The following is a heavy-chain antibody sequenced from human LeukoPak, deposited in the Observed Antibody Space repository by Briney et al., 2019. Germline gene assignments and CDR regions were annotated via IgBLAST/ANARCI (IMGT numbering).Heavy chain of an antibody. J-gene: IGHJ6*03. CDR2: MNPNSGNT. CDR3: AFVRQDFWSGYEGAYYYMDV. D-gene: IGHD3-3*01. CDR1: GYTFTSYD. Sequence: ASVKVSCKASGYTFTSYDINWVRQATGQGLEWMGWMNPNSGNTGYAQKFQGRVTITRNTSISTAYMELSSLRSEDTAVYYCAFVRQDFWSGYEGAYYYMDVWGKGTTVTVSS. V-gene: IGHV1-8*03.